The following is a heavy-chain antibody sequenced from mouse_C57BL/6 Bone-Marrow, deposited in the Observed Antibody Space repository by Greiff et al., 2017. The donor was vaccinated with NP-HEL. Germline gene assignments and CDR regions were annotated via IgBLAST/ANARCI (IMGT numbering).Heavy chain of an antibody. J-gene: IGHJ1*03. CDR1: GFNIKDDY. CDR2: IDPENGDT. Sequence: VQLQQSGAELVRPGASVKLSCTASGFNIKDDYMHWVKQRPEQGLEWIGWIDPENGDTEWDSKFQGKATITADTSSNTAYLQLSSLTSEDTAVYYCTTSGYYGSSYRYFDVWGTGTTVTVSS. D-gene: IGHD1-1*01. V-gene: IGHV14-4*01. CDR3: TTSGYYGSSYRYFDV.